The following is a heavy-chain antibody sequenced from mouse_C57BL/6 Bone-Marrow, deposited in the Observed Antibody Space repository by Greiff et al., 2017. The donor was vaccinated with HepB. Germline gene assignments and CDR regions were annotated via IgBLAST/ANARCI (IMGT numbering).Heavy chain of an antibody. CDR3: ARRDYYGSSYDYYAMDY. Sequence: DVKLVESGGGLVQPGGSLKLSCAASGFTFSDYGMAWVRQAPRKGPEWVAFISNLAYSIYYADTVTGRFTISRENAKNTLYLEMSSLRSEDTAMYYCARRDYYGSSYDYYAMDYWGQGTSVTVSS. CDR2: ISNLAYSI. J-gene: IGHJ4*01. V-gene: IGHV5-15*04. D-gene: IGHD1-1*01. CDR1: GFTFSDYG.